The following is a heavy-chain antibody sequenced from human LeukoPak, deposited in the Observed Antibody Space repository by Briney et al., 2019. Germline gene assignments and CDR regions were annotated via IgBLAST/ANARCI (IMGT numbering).Heavy chain of an antibody. Sequence: GESLKISCKASGYSFSNFWIGWVRQLPGKGLEWMGIIYPGDSDTRYSPSFQGQVTISADKSISTAYLQWSSLKASDTAMYYCARLGAYSSGWYYFDYWGQGTLVTVSS. J-gene: IGHJ4*02. CDR3: ARLGAYSSGWYYFDY. CDR2: IYPGDSDT. D-gene: IGHD6-19*01. CDR1: GYSFSNFW. V-gene: IGHV5-51*01.